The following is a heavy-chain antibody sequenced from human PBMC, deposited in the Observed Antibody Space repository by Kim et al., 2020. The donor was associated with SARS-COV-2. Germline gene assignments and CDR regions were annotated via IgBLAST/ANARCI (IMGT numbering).Heavy chain of an antibody. Sequence: SETLSLTCTVSGYSISSGYYWGWIRQPPGKGLEWIGSIYHSGSTYYNPSLKSRVTISVDTSKNQFSLKLSSVTAADTAVYYCARDKIVEGFGELYYYYYGMDVWGQGTTVTVSS. V-gene: IGHV4-38-2*02. J-gene: IGHJ6*02. D-gene: IGHD3-10*01. CDR1: GYSISSGYY. CDR2: IYHSGST. CDR3: ARDKIVEGFGELYYYYYGMDV.